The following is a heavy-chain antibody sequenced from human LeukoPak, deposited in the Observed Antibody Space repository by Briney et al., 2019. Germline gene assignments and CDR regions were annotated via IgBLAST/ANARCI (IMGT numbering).Heavy chain of an antibody. Sequence: GGSLRLSCAASGFTFDDYAMHWVRQAPGKGLEWVSGISWNSGSIGYADSVEGRFTISRDNAKNSLYLQMNSLRAEDTALYYCAKDLSSSWYEAPFDYWGQGTLVTVSS. CDR3: AKDLSSSWYEAPFDY. J-gene: IGHJ4*02. CDR1: GFTFDDYA. V-gene: IGHV3-9*01. CDR2: ISWNSGSI. D-gene: IGHD6-13*01.